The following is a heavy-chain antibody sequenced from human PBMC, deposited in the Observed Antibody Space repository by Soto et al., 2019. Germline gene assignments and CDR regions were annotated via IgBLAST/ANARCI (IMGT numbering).Heavy chain of an antibody. V-gene: IGHV1-69*06. J-gene: IGHJ4*02. D-gene: IGHD2-2*01. CDR1: EDTFRNYA. CDR3: AGRCDSTTCLGHFDY. CDR2: IIPIFGTA. Sequence: QVELVQSGAEVKKPGSSVKVSCQASEDTFRNYAISWVRQAPGQGLEWMGGIIPIFGTANYAQKFQGRVTITADKSTSTAYMELTSLRSEDTAVYYCAGRCDSTTCLGHFDYWGQGTLVTVAS.